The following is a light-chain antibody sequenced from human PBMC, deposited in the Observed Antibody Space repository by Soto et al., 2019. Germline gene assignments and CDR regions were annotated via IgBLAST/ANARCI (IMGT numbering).Light chain of an antibody. CDR3: QQSYSTPWT. CDR1: QTISSW. CDR2: AAS. Sequence: DIQMTQSPSTLSGSVGDRVTITCRASQTISSWLAWYQQKPGKAPKLLIYAASSLQSGVPSRFSGSGSGTDFTPTISSLQPEDFATYYCQQSYSTPWTFGQGTKVDIK. V-gene: IGKV1-39*01. J-gene: IGKJ1*01.